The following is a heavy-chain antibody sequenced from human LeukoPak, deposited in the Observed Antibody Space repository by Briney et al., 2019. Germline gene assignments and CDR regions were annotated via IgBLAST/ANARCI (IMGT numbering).Heavy chain of an antibody. Sequence: GGSLRLSCAASGFTVSSNYMSWVRQAPGKGLEWVSVIYSGGSTYYPDSVKGRFNISRDHSKNTLYLQMNSLRADDTAVYYCARAPKRILTGYYFDYWGQGTLVTVSS. CDR1: GFTVSSNY. J-gene: IGHJ4*02. CDR2: IYSGGST. D-gene: IGHD3-9*01. V-gene: IGHV3-66*01. CDR3: ARAPKRILTGYYFDY.